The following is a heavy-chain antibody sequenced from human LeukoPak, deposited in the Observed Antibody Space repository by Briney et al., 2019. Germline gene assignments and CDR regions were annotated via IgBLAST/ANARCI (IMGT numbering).Heavy chain of an antibody. V-gene: IGHV1-18*01. J-gene: IGHJ5*02. CDR2: ISAYNGNT. CDR3: ARDGELWFGEQYNWFDP. Sequence: ASVKVSFKASGYTFTSYGISWVRQAPGQGLEWMGWISAYNGNTNYAQKLQGRVTMTTDTSTSTAYMELRSLRSDDTAVYYCARDGELWFGEQYNWFDPWGQGTLVTVSS. D-gene: IGHD3-10*01. CDR1: GYTFTSYG.